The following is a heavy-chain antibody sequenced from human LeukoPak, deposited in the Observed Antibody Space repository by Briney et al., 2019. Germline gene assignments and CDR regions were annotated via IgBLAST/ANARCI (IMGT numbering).Heavy chain of an antibody. Sequence: PSETLSLTCTVSGGSMSSYYWSWIRQPAGKGLEWIGRIYTSGNTNYNPSLKSRVTMSVDTSKNQFSLKLNSVTAADTAVYYCARAGYYYDSSGYDIWGQGTMVTVSS. CDR2: IYTSGNT. CDR1: GGSMSSYY. CDR3: ARAGYYYDSSGYDI. D-gene: IGHD3-22*01. V-gene: IGHV4-4*07. J-gene: IGHJ3*02.